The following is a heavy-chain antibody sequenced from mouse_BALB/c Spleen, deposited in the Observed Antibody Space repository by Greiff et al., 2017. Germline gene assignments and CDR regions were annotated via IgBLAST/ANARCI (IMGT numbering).Heavy chain of an antibody. J-gene: IGHJ4*01. CDR2: ISYSGST. CDR3: AREDRYEGAMDY. CDR1: GDSITSGY. V-gene: IGHV3-8*02. D-gene: IGHD2-14*01. Sequence: EVMLVESGPSLVKPSQTLSLTCSVTGDSITSGYWNWIRKFPGNKLEYMGYISYSGSTYYNPSLKSRISITRDTSKNQYYLQLNSVTTEDTATYYCAREDRYEGAMDYWGQGTSVTVSS.